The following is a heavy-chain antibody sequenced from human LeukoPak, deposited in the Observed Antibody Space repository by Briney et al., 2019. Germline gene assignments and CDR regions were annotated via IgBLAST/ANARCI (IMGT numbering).Heavy chain of an antibody. CDR1: GFIMSNNY. J-gene: IGHJ4*02. CDR3: ARGGVDY. CDR2: IYSGGST. Sequence: GGSLRLSCVVSGFIMSNNYMTWVRQAPGKGLEWVSVIYSGGSTYYADSVRGRFTISRDNAKNTLYLQMNSLRVDDTAVYYCARGGVDYWGPGTLVTVSS. V-gene: IGHV3-66*01.